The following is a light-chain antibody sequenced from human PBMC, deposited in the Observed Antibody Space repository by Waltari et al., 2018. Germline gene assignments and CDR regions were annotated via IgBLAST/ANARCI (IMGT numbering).Light chain of an antibody. Sequence: EIVMTQSPATLSVSPGERVTLSCRASQSVSRNLACYQQQGPGQAPRLLIHGPSTRATGSRVRFRGSGSGTEFTLTSSSLQSDDYAVYYCQQYYDWPPYTFGQGTKVEIK. CDR1: QSVSRN. V-gene: IGKV3-15*01. CDR3: QQYYDWPPYT. CDR2: GPS. J-gene: IGKJ2*01.